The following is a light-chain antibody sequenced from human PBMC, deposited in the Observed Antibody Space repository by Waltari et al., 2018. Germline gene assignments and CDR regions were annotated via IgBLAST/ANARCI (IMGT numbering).Light chain of an antibody. J-gene: IGLJ3*02. CDR3: HSYVDTYHV. Sequence: NFVLTQPLSVSESPGKTVTISCTGSSGSIASNYVQWYRQPPGSAPTTVSYEDGRRPAGVPDRFSGSIDRSSNSASLTISGLKTEDEGDYYCHSYVDTYHVFGGGTKLTVL. CDR1: SGSIASNY. V-gene: IGLV6-57*02. CDR2: EDG.